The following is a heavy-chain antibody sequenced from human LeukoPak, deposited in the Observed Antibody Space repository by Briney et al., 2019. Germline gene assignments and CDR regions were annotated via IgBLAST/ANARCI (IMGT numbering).Heavy chain of an antibody. CDR2: IIPIFGTA. D-gene: IGHD3-3*01. V-gene: IGHV1-69*13. CDR3: ARDGVFGVVTPIYIFDY. Sequence: GASVKVSCKASGSTFSSYAISWVRQAPGQGLEWMGGIIPIFGTANYAQKFQGRVTITADESTSTAYMELSSLRSEDTAVYYCARDGVFGVVTPIYIFDYWGQGTLVTVSS. J-gene: IGHJ4*02. CDR1: GSTFSSYA.